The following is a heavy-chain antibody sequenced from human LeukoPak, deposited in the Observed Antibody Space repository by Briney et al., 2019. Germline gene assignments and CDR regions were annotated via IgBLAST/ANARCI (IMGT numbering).Heavy chain of an antibody. CDR3: AKAIEGWELLGDY. V-gene: IGHV3-23*01. Sequence: GGSLRLSCAASGFTFSSYAMSWVRPAPGKGLEWVSAISGSGGSTYYADSVKGRFTISRDNSKNTLYLQMNSRRADEKAVYYCAKAIEGWELLGDYWGQGTLVTVSS. D-gene: IGHD1-26*01. CDR1: GFTFSSYA. J-gene: IGHJ4*02. CDR2: ISGSGGST.